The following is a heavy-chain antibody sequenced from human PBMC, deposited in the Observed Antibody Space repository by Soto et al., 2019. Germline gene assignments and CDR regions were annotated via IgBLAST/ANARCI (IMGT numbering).Heavy chain of an antibody. Sequence: PGGSLGLSCAASGFTFSSYGMHWVRQAPGKGLEWVAVIWYDGSNKYYADSVKGRFTISRDNSKNTLYLQMNSLRAEDTAVYYCARFGWDKRFWSGSSYFDYWGQGTLVTVSS. V-gene: IGHV3-33*01. D-gene: IGHD3-3*01. J-gene: IGHJ4*02. CDR1: GFTFSSYG. CDR3: ARFGWDKRFWSGSSYFDY. CDR2: IWYDGSNK.